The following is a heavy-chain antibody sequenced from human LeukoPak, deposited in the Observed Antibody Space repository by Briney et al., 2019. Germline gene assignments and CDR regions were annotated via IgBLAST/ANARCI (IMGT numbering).Heavy chain of an antibody. CDR2: IYHSGST. J-gene: IGHJ6*02. CDR3: ARGVGSSGYYYYYGMDV. D-gene: IGHD3-22*01. V-gene: IGHV4-4*02. Sequence: SETLSLTCAVSGGSISSSNWWSWVRQPPGKGLEWIGEIYHSGSTNYNPSLKSRVTISVDKSKNQFSLKLSSVTAADTAVYYCARGVGSSGYYYYYGMDVWGQGTTVTVSS. CDR1: GGSISSSNW.